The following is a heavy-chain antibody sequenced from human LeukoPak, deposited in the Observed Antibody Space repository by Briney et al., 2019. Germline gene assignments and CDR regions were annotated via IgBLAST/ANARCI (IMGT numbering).Heavy chain of an antibody. CDR2: MNPNSGNT. CDR1: GYTFTSYV. V-gene: IGHV1-8*01. J-gene: IGHJ5*02. CDR3: ARGRDSSSWYASLNWFDP. D-gene: IGHD6-13*01. Sequence: GVSVKVSCKASGYTFTSYVINWVRQATGQGLEWMGWMNPNSGNTGYAQKFQGRVTMTRNTSISTAYMELSSLRSEDTAVYYCARGRDSSSWYASLNWFDPWGQGTLVTVSS.